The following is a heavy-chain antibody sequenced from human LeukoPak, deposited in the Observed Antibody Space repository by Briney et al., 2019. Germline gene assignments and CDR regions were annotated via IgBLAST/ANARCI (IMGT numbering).Heavy chain of an antibody. J-gene: IGHJ5*02. D-gene: IGHD3-10*01. CDR2: IRYDAGNK. Sequence: GGSLRLSCAASGFTFSNYAMHWVRQAPGKGLEWVAFIRYDAGNKYYADSVKGRFTISRDNSKNSLYLQMNSLRAEDTAVYYCARPLLYYYGSETYFWFDPWGQGTLVTVSS. CDR1: GFTFSNYA. V-gene: IGHV3-30*02. CDR3: ARPLLYYYGSETYFWFDP.